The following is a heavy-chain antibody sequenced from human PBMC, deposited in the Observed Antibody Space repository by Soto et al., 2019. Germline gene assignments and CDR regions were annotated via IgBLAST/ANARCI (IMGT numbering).Heavy chain of an antibody. V-gene: IGHV1-3*01. CDR3: ASGLHPGTHNY. D-gene: IGHD1-1*01. J-gene: IGHJ4*02. CDR1: GYTFTSYA. Sequence: QVQLVQSGAEVKKPGASVKVSCKASGYTFTSYAMHWVRQAPGQRLEWMGWINAGNGNTKYSQKFQGRVTITRDTSASTAYMELSSLRSEDTAVYYCASGLHPGTHNYWGQGTLVTVSS. CDR2: INAGNGNT.